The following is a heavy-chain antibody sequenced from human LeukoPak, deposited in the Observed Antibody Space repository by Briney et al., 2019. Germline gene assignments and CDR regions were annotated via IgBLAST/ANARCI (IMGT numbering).Heavy chain of an antibody. CDR3: ASLVGGANNDAFDI. V-gene: IGHV4-34*01. D-gene: IGHD3-16*01. Sequence: SETLSLTCAVYGGSFSGYYWSWIRQPPGKGLEWIGEINHSGSTNYNPSLKSRVTISVDTSKNQFSLKLSSVTAADTAVYYCASLVGGANNDAFDIWGQGTMVTVSS. CDR1: GGSFSGYY. J-gene: IGHJ3*02. CDR2: INHSGST.